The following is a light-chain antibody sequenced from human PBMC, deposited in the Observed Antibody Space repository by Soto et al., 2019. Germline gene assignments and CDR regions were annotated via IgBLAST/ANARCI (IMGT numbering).Light chain of an antibody. CDR3: SSYGGNNYVL. CDR2: EVN. V-gene: IGLV2-8*01. CDR1: SSDVGGYNY. Sequence: QSVLTQPPSASGSPGQSVAISCTGTSSDVGGYNYVSWYQQHPGKAPKLMIYEVNKRPSGVPDRFSGSKSGNTASLTVSGLQAEDEADYYCSSYGGNNYVLFGGGTKLTVL. J-gene: IGLJ3*02.